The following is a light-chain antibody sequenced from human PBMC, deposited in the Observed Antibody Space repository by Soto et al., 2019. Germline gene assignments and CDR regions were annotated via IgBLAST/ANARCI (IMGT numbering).Light chain of an antibody. CDR2: DAS. V-gene: IGKV3-11*01. CDR3: QQRSNWPPRIT. CDR1: QSVSSY. J-gene: IGKJ5*01. Sequence: EIVLTQSPATLSLSPGERATLSCRASQSVSSYLAWYQQKPGQAPRLLIYDASNRATGIPARFSGSGSGTYFPPTIRSLEPEDFAVYYCQQRSNWPPRITFGQGTRLEMK.